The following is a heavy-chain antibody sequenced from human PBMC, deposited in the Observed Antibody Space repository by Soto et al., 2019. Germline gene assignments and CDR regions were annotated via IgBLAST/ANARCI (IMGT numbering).Heavy chain of an antibody. CDR1: GGSISSYY. CDR3: ARDRSMITFGGVMGGLDP. D-gene: IGHD3-16*01. Sequence: PSETLSLTCTVSGGSISSYYWSWIRQPPGKGLEWIGYIYYSGSTNYNPSLKSRVTISVDTSKNQFSLKLSSVTAADTAVYYCARDRSMITFGGVMGGLDPWGQGTLVTISS. CDR2: IYYSGST. V-gene: IGHV4-59*01. J-gene: IGHJ5*02.